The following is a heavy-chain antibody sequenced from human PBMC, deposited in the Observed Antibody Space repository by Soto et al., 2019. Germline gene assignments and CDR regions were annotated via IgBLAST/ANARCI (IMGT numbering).Heavy chain of an antibody. CDR2: INPSGGST. D-gene: IGHD3-22*01. J-gene: IGHJ4*02. CDR3: AKDRGYYDSSGYEY. V-gene: IGHV1-46*01. CDR1: GYTFTSYY. Sequence: GASVKVSCKASGYTFTSYYMHWVRQAPGQGLEWMGIINPSGGSTSYAQKFQGRVTISRDNSKNTLFLQMNSLRAEDTALYYCAKDRGYYDSSGYEYWGQGTLVTVSS.